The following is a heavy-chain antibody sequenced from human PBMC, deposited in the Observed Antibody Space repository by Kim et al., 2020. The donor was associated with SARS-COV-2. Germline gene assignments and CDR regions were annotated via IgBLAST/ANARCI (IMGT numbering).Heavy chain of an antibody. CDR1: GGSFSGYY. CDR2: INHSGST. V-gene: IGHV4-34*01. Sequence: ETLSLTCAVYGGSFSGYYWSWIRQPPGKGLEWIGEINHSGSTNYNPSLKSRVTISVDTSKNQFSLKLSSVTAADTAVYYCARGVSVDCSGGSCYLGRPPGYGMDVWGPGTTVTVSS. D-gene: IGHD2-15*01. CDR3: ARGVSVDCSGGSCYLGRPPGYGMDV. J-gene: IGHJ6*02.